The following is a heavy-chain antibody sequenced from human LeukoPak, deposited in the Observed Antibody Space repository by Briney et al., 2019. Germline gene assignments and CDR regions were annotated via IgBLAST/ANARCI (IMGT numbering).Heavy chain of an antibody. CDR3: AKDRVVVPAALPLDY. Sequence: GGSLRLSCAASGFTFSSYAMSWVRQAPGKGLEWVSAISGSGGSTYYADSVKGRFTISRDNSKNTLYLQMNSLRAEDTAVYYCAKDRVVVPAALPLDYWGQGTLVTVSS. J-gene: IGHJ4*02. CDR1: GFTFSSYA. CDR2: ISGSGGST. V-gene: IGHV3-23*01. D-gene: IGHD2-2*01.